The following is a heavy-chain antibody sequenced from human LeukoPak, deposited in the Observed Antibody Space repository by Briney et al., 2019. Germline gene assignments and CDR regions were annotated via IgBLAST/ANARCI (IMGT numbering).Heavy chain of an antibody. V-gene: IGHV4-4*09. CDR3: ARQRGVGAKGQDAFGI. D-gene: IGHD1-26*01. CDR1: GGSISSYY. Sequence: SETLSLTCTVSGGSISSYYWSWIRQPPGKGLEWIGYIYTSGSTNYNPSLKSRVTISVDTSKNQFSLKLSSVTAADTAVYYCARQRGVGAKGQDAFGIWGQGTMVTVSS. J-gene: IGHJ3*02. CDR2: IYTSGST.